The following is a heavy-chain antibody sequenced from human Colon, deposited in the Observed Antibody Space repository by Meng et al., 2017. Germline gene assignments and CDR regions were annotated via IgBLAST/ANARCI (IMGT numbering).Heavy chain of an antibody. CDR1: VDTVSNDSAT. CDR2: TYYRSKWYN. D-gene: IGHD3-10*01. Sequence: QLQQSGPRVVQPSQTLSRTCAISVDTVSNDSATWNWVRQSPSRGLEWMGRTYYRSKWYNDYSFSQGGRITVTPDTAKNRVSLHLNSVTPEDTAVYYCTTWYGEYWGQGTLVTVSS. V-gene: IGHV6-1*01. CDR3: TTWYGEY. J-gene: IGHJ4*02.